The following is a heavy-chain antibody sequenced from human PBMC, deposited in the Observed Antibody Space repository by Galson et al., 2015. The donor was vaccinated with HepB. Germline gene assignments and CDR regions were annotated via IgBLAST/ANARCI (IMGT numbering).Heavy chain of an antibody. D-gene: IGHD2-15*01. CDR1: GYPFNGYY. Sequence: SVKVPCKASGYPFNGYYFHWVRQAPGQGLEWMGRINPNSGGTNYAQNFQGRVTMTRDKSISTVYMDLSRLTSDDTAVYYCARGLVGAAKSAGWGQGTLVTVSS. CDR3: ARGLVGAAKSAG. V-gene: IGHV1-2*06. J-gene: IGHJ4*02. CDR2: INPNSGGT.